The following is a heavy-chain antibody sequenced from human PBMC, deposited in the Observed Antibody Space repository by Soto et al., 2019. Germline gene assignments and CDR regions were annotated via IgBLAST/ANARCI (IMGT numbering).Heavy chain of an antibody. V-gene: IGHV4-34*01. J-gene: IGHJ6*02. D-gene: IGHD2-21*01. CDR3: ARAGNCLVSTRKFGSYYGMDV. CDR2: IGLSGSA. CDR1: GGSFSGYY. Sequence: ETLSLTWAVYGGSFSGYYWTWIRQPPGKGLEWVGEIGLSGSATYSPSLKSRVTISVDTANNQFPLRLSSVTAADTAVYYCARAGNCLVSTRKFGSYYGMDVWGQVTTVPVSS.